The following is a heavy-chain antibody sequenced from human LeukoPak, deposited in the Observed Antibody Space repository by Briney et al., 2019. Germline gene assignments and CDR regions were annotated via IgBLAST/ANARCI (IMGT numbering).Heavy chain of an antibody. D-gene: IGHD3-22*01. CDR2: IWYDGSHQ. CDR1: GFTFSNNG. CDR3: AKDRRYYYDSSSYFDY. V-gene: IGHV3-33*06. Sequence: GRSLRLSCAASGFTFSNNGMHWVRQAPGKGLEWVAAIWYDGSHQFYADSVKDRFTISRDNSKNTLYLQMNSLRAEDTAVYYCAKDRRYYYDSSSYFDYWGQGTLVTVSS. J-gene: IGHJ4*02.